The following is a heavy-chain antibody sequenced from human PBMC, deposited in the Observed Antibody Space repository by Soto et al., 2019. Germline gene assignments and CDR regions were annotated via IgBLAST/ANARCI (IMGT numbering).Heavy chain of an antibody. V-gene: IGHV3-74*01. CDR1: GFTFSTYY. D-gene: IGHD2-15*01. J-gene: IGHJ3*02. Sequence: GGSLRLSCAASGFTFSTYYMHYVRQAPGKGLVWVSRISGDGSTTSYADSVKGRFTISRDNAKNTLYLQMNSLRAEDTAVYYCAKEVLLGAGANHIRGQATMVT. CDR3: AKEVLLGAGANHI. CDR2: ISGDGSTT.